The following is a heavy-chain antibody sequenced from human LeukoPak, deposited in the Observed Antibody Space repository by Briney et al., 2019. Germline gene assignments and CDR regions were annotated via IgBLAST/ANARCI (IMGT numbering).Heavy chain of an antibody. CDR1: GFTFSSYS. Sequence: GGSLRLSCVASGFTFSSYSMAWVRQAPGKGLEWVSSISSYSSYIYYADSVRGRFTISRDNAKNSLYLQMNSLRAEDTALYYCAKDILHIAAAGFDYWGQGTLVTVSS. CDR2: ISSYSSYI. CDR3: AKDILHIAAAGFDY. V-gene: IGHV3-21*04. J-gene: IGHJ4*02. D-gene: IGHD6-13*01.